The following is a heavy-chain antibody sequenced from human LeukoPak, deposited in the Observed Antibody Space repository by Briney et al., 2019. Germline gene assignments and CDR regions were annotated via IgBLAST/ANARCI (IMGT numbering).Heavy chain of an antibody. J-gene: IGHJ4*02. D-gene: IGHD4-17*01. Sequence: WETLSLTCTVSGGSISGFYWSWIRQPPGKGLEWIGYIYYSGSTNYNPSLKSRVTISVDTSKNQFSLKLSSVTAADTAVYYCARDTVTKGIDYWGQGTLVTVSS. V-gene: IGHV4-59*12. CDR1: GGSISGFY. CDR3: ARDTVTKGIDY. CDR2: IYYSGST.